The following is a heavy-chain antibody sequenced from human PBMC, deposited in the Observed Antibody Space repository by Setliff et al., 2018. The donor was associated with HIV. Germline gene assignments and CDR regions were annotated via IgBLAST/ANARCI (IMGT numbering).Heavy chain of an antibody. CDR1: GGSISDYY. D-gene: IGHD3-10*01. CDR2: IYYSGST. J-gene: IGHJ5*02. Sequence: SETLSLTCAVSGGSISDYYWSWIRQPPGKGLEWIGYIYYSGSTNYNPSLKSRVTISIDTSQNHFSLKLTSVTAADTALYFCSRGTYYKGLDPWGQGTLVTVSS. V-gene: IGHV4-59*12. CDR3: SRGTYYKGLDP.